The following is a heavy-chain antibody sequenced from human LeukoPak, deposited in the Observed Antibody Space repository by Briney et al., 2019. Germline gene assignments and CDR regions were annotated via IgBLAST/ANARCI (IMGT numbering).Heavy chain of an antibody. Sequence: GGSLRLSCDGSGFNVTTNNMYWVRQAPGKGLECVSAFHAGGGPDYADSVGDRFTISRDNSKNTLYLQMNSLRAEDTAVYFCGRRFCNSCPLDFWGQGTLVTVSS. CDR3: GRRFCNSCPLDF. V-gene: IGHV3-66*04. CDR1: GFNVTTNN. D-gene: IGHD2-21*01. J-gene: IGHJ4*02. CDR2: FHAGGGP.